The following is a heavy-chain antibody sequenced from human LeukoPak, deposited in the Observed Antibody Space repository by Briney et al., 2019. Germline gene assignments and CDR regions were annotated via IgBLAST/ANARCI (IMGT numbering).Heavy chain of an antibody. CDR2: MSNDGKNK. J-gene: IGHJ6*03. D-gene: IGHD3-9*01. CDR1: GFTLTNYA. Sequence: GGSLRLSCAVSGFTLTNYAVHWVRQAPGKGLEWLAVMSNDGKNKYLADSVKGRFSVSRDISKDSLYLQMDSLRAEDTAVYYCAREGHSDLLTGYSPVEYYYHMDVWGKGTTVTVSS. CDR3: AREGHSDLLTGYSPVEYYYHMDV. V-gene: IGHV3-30*04.